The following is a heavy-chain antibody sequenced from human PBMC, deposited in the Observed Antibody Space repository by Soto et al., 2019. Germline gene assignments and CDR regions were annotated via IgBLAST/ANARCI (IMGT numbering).Heavy chain of an antibody. D-gene: IGHD6-13*01. V-gene: IGHV3-23*01. CDR2: ISGSGGST. CDR3: VTAAGPNWFDP. J-gene: IGHJ5*02. Sequence: GGSLRLSXAASGITFSTHAMNWVRQAPGKGLEWVSGISGSGGSTYYADSVKGRFTISRDNSKNTLYLQMNSLRAEDTAVYYCVTAAGPNWFDPWGQGTLVTVSS. CDR1: GITFSTHA.